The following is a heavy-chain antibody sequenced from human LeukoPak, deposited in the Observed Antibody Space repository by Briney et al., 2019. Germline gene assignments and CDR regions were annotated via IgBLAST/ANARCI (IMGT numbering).Heavy chain of an antibody. CDR3: AKGLVLRFLEWSPGAFDI. J-gene: IGHJ3*02. CDR1: GFTFSSYS. CDR2: ISSSSSYI. Sequence: GGSLRLSCAASGFTFSSYSMNWVRQAPGKGLEWVSSISSSSSYIYYADSVKGRFTISRDNAKNTLYLQMNSLRAEDTAVYYCAKGLVLRFLEWSPGAFDIWGQGTMVTVSS. D-gene: IGHD3-3*01. V-gene: IGHV3-21*04.